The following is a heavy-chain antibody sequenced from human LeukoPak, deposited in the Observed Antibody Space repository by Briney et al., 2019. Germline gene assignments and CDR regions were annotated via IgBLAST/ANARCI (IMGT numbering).Heavy chain of an antibody. D-gene: IGHD3-10*01. J-gene: IGHJ4*02. CDR2: IGSDGSNK. CDR1: GFTFSSYG. Sequence: GGSLRLSCAASGFTFSSYGMHWVRQAPGKGLEWVAFIGSDGSNKHYADSVKGRFTISRDNSKNTVYLEVISLTDEDTAVYYCAKDDAWLRYGEWSQGTLVTVSS. CDR3: AKDDAWLRYGE. V-gene: IGHV3-30*02.